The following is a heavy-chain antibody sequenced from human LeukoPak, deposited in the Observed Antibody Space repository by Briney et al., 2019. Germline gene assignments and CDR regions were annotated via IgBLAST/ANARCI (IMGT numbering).Heavy chain of an antibody. CDR1: GFTVSSYA. J-gene: IGHJ4*02. V-gene: IGHV3-23*01. CDR3: AKGVSWTFDY. Sequence: GGSLRLSCAASGFTVSSYAMSWVRQAPGKGLEWVSLISGSGGSTYYADSVKGRVTVSRDNSKNTLYLQMNSLRAEDTAVYYCAKGVSWTFDYWGQGTLVTVSS. CDR2: ISGSGGST. D-gene: IGHD6-13*01.